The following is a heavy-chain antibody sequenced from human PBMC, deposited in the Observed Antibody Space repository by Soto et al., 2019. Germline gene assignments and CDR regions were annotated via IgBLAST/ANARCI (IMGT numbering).Heavy chain of an antibody. D-gene: IGHD2-2*01. CDR1: GGIFSSYG. CDR3: ASDKTSVIVTAAEYHDYSAMDV. Sequence: QVQLVQSGAEVKKPGSSVKVSCKASGGIFSSYGINWVRQAPGQGPEWMGGIIPIFHTANYAQKFQGRVTFTADESKSTVYMELRSLRSADAAVFYCASDKTSVIVTAAEYHDYSAMDVWGQGTTVTVTS. V-gene: IGHV1-69*01. CDR2: IIPIFHTA. J-gene: IGHJ6*02.